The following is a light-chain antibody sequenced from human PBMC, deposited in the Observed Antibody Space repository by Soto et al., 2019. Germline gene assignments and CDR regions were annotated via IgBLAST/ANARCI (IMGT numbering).Light chain of an antibody. CDR1: QSVRSN. V-gene: IGKV3-15*01. J-gene: IGKJ3*01. CDR2: GAS. CDR3: RQYNNSPFT. Sequence: EIVMTQSPATLSVSPGEGATLSCRASQSVRSNLAWYQQKPGQAPRLLIYGASTMATGIAARFSGSGSGTEFTLTILNRQSEDFAVYYCRQYNNSPFTFGPGTKVHI.